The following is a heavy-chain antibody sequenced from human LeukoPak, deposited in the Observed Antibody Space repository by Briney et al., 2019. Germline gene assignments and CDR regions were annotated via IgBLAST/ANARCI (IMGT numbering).Heavy chain of an antibody. CDR2: INPSGGST. J-gene: IGHJ6*03. CDR3: ARNPTNYYYYMDV. D-gene: IGHD1/OR15-1a*01. Sequence: GASVKVSCKASGYTFTSYYMHWVRQAPGQGLEWMGIINPSGGSTSYAQKFQGRVTMTRNTSISTAYMELSSLRSEDTAVYYCARNPTNYYYYMDVWGKGTTVTVSS. CDR1: GYTFTSYY. V-gene: IGHV1-46*01.